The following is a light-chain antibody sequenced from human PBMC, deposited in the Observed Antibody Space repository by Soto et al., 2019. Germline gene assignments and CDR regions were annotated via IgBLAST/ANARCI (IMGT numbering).Light chain of an antibody. CDR1: QSVSSNY. J-gene: IGKJ1*01. CDR2: AAS. Sequence: EIVLAQSPGTLSLSPGERATLSCRASQSVSSNYLAWYQQKPGQAPRLLIYAASSRATGIPDRFSGSGSGTDFTLTISRLEPEDFAVYYCQQYGSSRWTFCQGAKVEV. V-gene: IGKV3-20*01. CDR3: QQYGSSRWT.